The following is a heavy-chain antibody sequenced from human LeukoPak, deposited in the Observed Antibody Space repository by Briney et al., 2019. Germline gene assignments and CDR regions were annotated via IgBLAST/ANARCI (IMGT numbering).Heavy chain of an antibody. CDR3: ARISKWELRSLKDY. CDR2: TSSSGSTI. Sequence: PGGSLRLSCAASGFTFSSYEMNWVRQAPGKGLEWVSYTSSSGSTIYYADSVKGRFTISRDNAKNSLYLQMNSLRAEDTAVYYCARISKWELRSLKDYWGQGTLVTVSS. J-gene: IGHJ4*02. CDR1: GFTFSSYE. V-gene: IGHV3-48*03. D-gene: IGHD1-26*01.